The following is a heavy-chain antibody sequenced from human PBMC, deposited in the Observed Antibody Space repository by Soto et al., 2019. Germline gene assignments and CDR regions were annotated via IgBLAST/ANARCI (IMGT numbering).Heavy chain of an antibody. D-gene: IGHD3-3*02. J-gene: IGHJ3*02. CDR1: GYTFTSYD. V-gene: IGHV1-8*01. CDR2: MNPNSGNT. CDR3: ARDFTLATAFDI. Sequence: ASVKVSCKASGYTFTSYDINWVRQPTGQGLEWMGWMNPNSGNTGYAQKFQGRVTMTRNTSISTAYMELSSLRSEDTAVYYCARDFTLATAFDIWGQGTMVTVSS.